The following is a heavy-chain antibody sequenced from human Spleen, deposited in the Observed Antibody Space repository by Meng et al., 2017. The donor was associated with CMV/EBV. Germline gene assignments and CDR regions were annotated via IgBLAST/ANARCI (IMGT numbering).Heavy chain of an antibody. CDR2: ISGSGGST. CDR3: AKESRITMIVVVITGGDYFDY. Sequence: GGSLRLSCAASGFTFSSYAMSWVRQAPGKGLEWVSAISGSGGSTYYADSVKGRFTISRENSKNTLYLKMNSLRAEDTAVYYCAKESRITMIVVVITGGDYFDYCGQGTLVTVSS. V-gene: IGHV3-23*01. CDR1: GFTFSSYA. D-gene: IGHD3-22*01. J-gene: IGHJ4*02.